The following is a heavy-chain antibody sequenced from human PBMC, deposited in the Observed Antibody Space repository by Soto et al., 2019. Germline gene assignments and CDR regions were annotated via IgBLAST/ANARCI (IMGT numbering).Heavy chain of an antibody. Sequence: GGSLRLSCAASGFTFSNAWMNWVRQAPGKGLEWVGRIKSKTDGGTTDYAAPVKGRFTISRDDSKNTLYLQMNSLKTEDTAVYYCTTEDGSGLYGMDVWGQGTTVTVSS. V-gene: IGHV3-15*07. CDR1: GFTFSNAW. J-gene: IGHJ6*02. CDR2: IKSKTDGGTT. D-gene: IGHD3-10*01. CDR3: TTEDGSGLYGMDV.